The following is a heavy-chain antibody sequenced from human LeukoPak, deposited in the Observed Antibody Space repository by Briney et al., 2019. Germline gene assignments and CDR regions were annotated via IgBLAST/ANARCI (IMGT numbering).Heavy chain of an antibody. CDR1: RFTFSSYV. J-gene: IGHJ4*02. D-gene: IGHD3-10*01. CDR3: AYFPYTSSNTYYYGSGSSGDDY. Sequence: GGTLRLSCAASRFTFSSYVMSWVRQAPGKGLEWVSSISRSGGATYYADSVKGRFTISRDNSRNTLYLQMNSLRAEDTAVYYCAYFPYTSSNTYYYGSGSSGDDYWGQGTLVTVSS. CDR2: ISRSGGAT. V-gene: IGHV3-23*01.